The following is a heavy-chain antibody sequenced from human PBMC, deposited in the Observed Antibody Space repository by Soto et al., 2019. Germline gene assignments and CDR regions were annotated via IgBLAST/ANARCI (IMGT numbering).Heavy chain of an antibody. J-gene: IGHJ4*02. CDR2: IYYSGST. Sequence: QVQLQESGPGLVKPSQTLSLTCTVSGGSISSGGYYWSWIRQHPGKGLEWIGYIYYSGSTYYNPSLKSRVNISVDTSKNQFSLKLSSVTAADTAVYYCAREQCSGGSCYPLDYWGQGTLVTVSS. CDR3: AREQCSGGSCYPLDY. CDR1: GGSISSGGYY. V-gene: IGHV4-31*03. D-gene: IGHD2-15*01.